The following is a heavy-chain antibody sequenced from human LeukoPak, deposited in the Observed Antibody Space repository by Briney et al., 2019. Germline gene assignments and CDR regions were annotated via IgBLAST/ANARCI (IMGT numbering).Heavy chain of an antibody. J-gene: IGHJ6*03. CDR3: ARSPHCSSTSCYYMDV. CDR1: GGTFSSYA. D-gene: IGHD2-2*01. Sequence: ASVKVSCKASGGTFSSYAISWVRQAPGQGLEWMGGIIPIFGTANYAQKFQGRVTITADESTSTAYMELSSLRSEDTAVYYCARSPHCSSTSCYYMDVWGKGTTVTVSS. V-gene: IGHV1-69*13. CDR2: IIPIFGTA.